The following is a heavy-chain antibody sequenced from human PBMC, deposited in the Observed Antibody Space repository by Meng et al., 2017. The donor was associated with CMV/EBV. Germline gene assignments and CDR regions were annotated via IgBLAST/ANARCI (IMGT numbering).Heavy chain of an antibody. V-gene: IGHV3-21*01. CDR1: GFTCMKYS. D-gene: IGHD6-19*01. J-gene: IGHJ4*02. Sequence: LSGAASGFTCMKYSMKWVRHGPGKGLEWVSSISSSSSDIYYADSVKGRFTISRDNAKNSLYLQMNSLQAEATAVYYCARDPYSSGWPWGQGTLVTVSS. CDR3: ARDPYSSGWP. CDR2: ISSSSSDI.